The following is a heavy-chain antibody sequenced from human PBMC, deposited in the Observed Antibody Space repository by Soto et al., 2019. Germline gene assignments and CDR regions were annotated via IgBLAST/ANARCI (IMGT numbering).Heavy chain of an antibody. D-gene: IGHD3-3*01. V-gene: IGHV4-4*07. CDR2: IYSSGST. J-gene: IGHJ5*01. CDR3: ARGQRFSDWFDP. Sequence: QVQVQESGPGLVKPSETLSLTCTVSGGDISTYYWTWIRQPAGKGLEWIGRIYSSGSTKYNPSLKSRVTMSLDTSKNQFSLRLSSVTAADTAVYYCARGQRFSDWFDPWGQGTLVTVSS. CDR1: GGDISTYY.